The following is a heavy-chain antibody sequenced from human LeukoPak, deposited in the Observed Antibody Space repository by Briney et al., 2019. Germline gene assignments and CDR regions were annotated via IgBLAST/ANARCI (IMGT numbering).Heavy chain of an antibody. CDR1: GYTFTTYG. V-gene: IGHV1-18*04. J-gene: IGHJ6*03. CDR2: MSTYNGNR. D-gene: IGHD6-6*01. Sequence: ASVKVSCKASGYTFTTYGISWVRQAPGQGLEWMGWMSTYNGNRNYAQNLQGRVTMTTDTSTSTAYMELRSLRSDDTTVYYCARDFSLQLGNYYYMDVWGKGTTVTVSS. CDR3: ARDFSLQLGNYYYMDV.